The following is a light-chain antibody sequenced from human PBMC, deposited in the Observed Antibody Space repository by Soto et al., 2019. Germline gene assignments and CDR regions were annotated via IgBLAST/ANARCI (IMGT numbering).Light chain of an antibody. CDR2: GVS. CDR1: QSVGPS. V-gene: IGKV1-5*01. J-gene: IGKJ3*01. CDR3: LHYKSFPLT. Sequence: IQMTQSPSTLSASVGDRVTVTCRASQSVGPSLAWYQQKPVKAPNLLIYGVSILETGVPSRFSGSGSRTDFTLTITSLQPDDSATYYCLHYKSFPLTFGPGTKVEIK.